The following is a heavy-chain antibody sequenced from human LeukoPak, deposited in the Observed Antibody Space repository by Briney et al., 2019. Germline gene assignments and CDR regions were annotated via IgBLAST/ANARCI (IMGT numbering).Heavy chain of an antibody. V-gene: IGHV1-18*01. CDR1: GYTFTSYG. CDR2: VSAYNGNT. CDR3: VPYYYDSSGYYADY. D-gene: IGHD3-22*01. Sequence: ASVKVSCKASGYTFTSYGISWVRQAPGQGLEWMGWVSAYNGNTNYAQKLQGRVTMTTDTSTSTAYMELRSLRSDDTAVYYCVPYYYDSSGYYADYWGQGTLVTVSS. J-gene: IGHJ4*02.